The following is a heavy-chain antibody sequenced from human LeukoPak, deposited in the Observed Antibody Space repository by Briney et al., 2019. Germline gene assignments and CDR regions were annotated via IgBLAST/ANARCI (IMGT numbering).Heavy chain of an antibody. V-gene: IGHV4-30-4*01. D-gene: IGHD3-3*01. J-gene: IGHJ6*03. CDR1: GGSISSGDYY. CDR3: ARDIGDFWSGIPPGYYMDV. Sequence: PSETLSLTCTVSGGSISSGDYYWSWIRQPPGKGLEWIGYIYYSGSTYYNPSLKSRVTISVDTSKNQFSLKLSSVTAADTAVYYCARDIGDFWSGIPPGYYMDVWGKGTTVTVSS. CDR2: IYYSGST.